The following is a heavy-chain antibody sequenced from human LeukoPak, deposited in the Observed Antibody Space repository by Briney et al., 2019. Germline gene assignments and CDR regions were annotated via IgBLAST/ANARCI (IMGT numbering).Heavy chain of an antibody. Sequence: SETLSLTCAVSGCSISSGYYWGWIRQPPGKGLEWIGSIYHSGSTYYNPSLKSRVTISVDTSKNQFSLKLSSVTAADTAVYYCARRGGSSGYQRYFDYWGQGTLVTVSS. CDR1: GCSISSGYY. CDR3: ARRGGSSGYQRYFDY. CDR2: IYHSGST. D-gene: IGHD3-22*01. J-gene: IGHJ4*02. V-gene: IGHV4-38-2*01.